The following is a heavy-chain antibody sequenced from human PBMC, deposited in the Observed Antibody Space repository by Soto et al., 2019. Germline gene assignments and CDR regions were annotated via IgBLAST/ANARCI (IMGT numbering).Heavy chain of an antibody. J-gene: IGHJ4*01. CDR3: GDWSAVTQYYFDA. CDR1: GASFSGSY. D-gene: IGHD3-3*01. CDR2: AYYSGTT. V-gene: IGHV4-59*12. Sequence: SETLSLTCAVCGASFSGSYWSWIRHPPGKGLEWVGYAYYSGTTGYNPSLKIRVSISVDTSKKHVSLRLNSVTAADTAVYYCGDWSAVTQYYFDAGGHGTRDTVSS.